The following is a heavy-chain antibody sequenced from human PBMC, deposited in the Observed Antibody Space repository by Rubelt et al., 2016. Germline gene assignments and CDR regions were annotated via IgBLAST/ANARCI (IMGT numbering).Heavy chain of an antibody. V-gene: IGHV4-39*07. D-gene: IGHD3-10*01. J-gene: IGHJ6*02. CDR3: AGSYGSGYGMEV. CDR1: GGSISGSGYY. Sequence: QLQLQESGPGLVKPSETLSLTCTVSGGSISGSGYYWVWIRQPPEKGLEWIGSIYYTGSTYYNPSLKSRVTISVDTSKKQFSLKLSSVTAADTAVYYCAGSYGSGYGMEVWGPGTTVTVSS. CDR2: IYYTGST.